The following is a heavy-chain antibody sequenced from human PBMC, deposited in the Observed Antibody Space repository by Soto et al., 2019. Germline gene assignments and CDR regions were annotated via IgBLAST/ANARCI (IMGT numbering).Heavy chain of an antibody. CDR3: ASAGLELPYNWFDP. CDR2: TYYRSKWYN. J-gene: IGHJ5*02. V-gene: IGHV6-1*01. Sequence: SQTLSLTCAISGDSVSSNSAAWNWIRQSPSRGLEWLGRTYYRSKWYNNYAVSVKSRISINPDTSKNQFSVQLKSVTPEDTAVYYCASAGLELPYNWFDPWGQGTLVTVSS. D-gene: IGHD1-7*01. CDR1: GDSVSSNSAA.